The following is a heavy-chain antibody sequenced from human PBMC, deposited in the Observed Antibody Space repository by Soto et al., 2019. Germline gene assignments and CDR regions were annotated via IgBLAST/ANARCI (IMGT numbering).Heavy chain of an antibody. Sequence: VKVSCKASGGTFSSYTISWVRQAPGQGLEWMGRIIPILGIANYAQKFQGRVTITADKSTSTAYMELSSLRSEDTAVYYCARSIMITFGGVIPPDAFDIWGQGTMVTVSS. V-gene: IGHV1-69*02. J-gene: IGHJ3*02. CDR1: GGTFSSYT. CDR3: ARSIMITFGGVIPPDAFDI. CDR2: IIPILGIA. D-gene: IGHD3-16*02.